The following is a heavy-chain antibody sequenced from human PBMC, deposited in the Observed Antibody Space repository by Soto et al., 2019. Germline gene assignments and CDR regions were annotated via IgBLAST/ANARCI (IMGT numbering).Heavy chain of an antibody. D-gene: IGHD6-19*01. CDR2: IWYDGSNK. Sequence: QVQLVESGGGVVQPGRSLRLSYAASGFTFISYGMHWVRQAPGMGLEWVAVIWYDGSNKYYADSVKGRFTISRDNSKNTLYMQVNSLRAEDTAVYYCARDRYSSGWYDLDYWGQGTLVTVSS. CDR3: ARDRYSSGWYDLDY. CDR1: GFTFISYG. V-gene: IGHV3-33*01. J-gene: IGHJ4*02.